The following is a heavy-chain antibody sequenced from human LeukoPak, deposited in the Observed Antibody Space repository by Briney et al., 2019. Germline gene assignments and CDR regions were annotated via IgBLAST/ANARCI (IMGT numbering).Heavy chain of an antibody. CDR1: GGSISSYY. CDR3: ARLPREWSFGLWFDP. Sequence: SETLSLTCTVSGGSISSYYWSWIRQPPGKGLEWIGYIYYSGSTNYNPSLKSRVTISVDTSKNQFSLKLSSVTAADTAVYYCARLPREWSFGLWFDPWGQGTLVTVSS. V-gene: IGHV4-59*08. D-gene: IGHD3-3*01. J-gene: IGHJ5*02. CDR2: IYYSGST.